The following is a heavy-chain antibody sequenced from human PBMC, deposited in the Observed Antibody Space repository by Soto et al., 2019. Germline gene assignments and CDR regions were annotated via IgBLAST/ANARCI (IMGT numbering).Heavy chain of an antibody. CDR3: AKSGGSGSYFDY. CDR2: ISYDGSNK. Sequence: GGSLRLSCAASGFTFSSYGMHWVRQAPGKGLEWVAVISYDGSNKYYADSVKGRFTISRDNSKNTLYLQMNSLRAEDTAVYYCAKSGGSGSYFDYWGQGTLVTVSS. D-gene: IGHD3-10*01. J-gene: IGHJ4*02. V-gene: IGHV3-30*18. CDR1: GFTFSSYG.